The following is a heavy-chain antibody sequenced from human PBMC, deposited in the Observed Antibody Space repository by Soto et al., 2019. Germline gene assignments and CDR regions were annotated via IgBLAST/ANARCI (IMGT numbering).Heavy chain of an antibody. CDR1: GFTFSSYA. J-gene: IGHJ6*02. Sequence: QVQLVESGGGVVQPGRSLRLSCAASGFTFSSYAMHWVRQAPGKGLEWVAVISYDGSNKYYADSVKGRFTISRDNSKNPLYLQMNSLRAEDTAVYYCARDRDVYYYYGMDVWGQGTTVTVSS. V-gene: IGHV3-30-3*01. CDR2: ISYDGSNK. CDR3: ARDRDVYYYYGMDV.